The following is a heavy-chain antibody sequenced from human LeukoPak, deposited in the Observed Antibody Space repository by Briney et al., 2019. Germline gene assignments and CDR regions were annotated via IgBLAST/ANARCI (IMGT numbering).Heavy chain of an antibody. D-gene: IGHD1-26*01. CDR3: ARAGWWELPRSASDL. CDR2: ISVYNGHT. Sequence: GASVTVSCKASGYTFTSYGISWVRQAPGQGLEWMGWISVYNGHTNYAQKLQDRVTMTTETSTSTAYMELRSLRSDDTAVYYCARAGWWELPRSASDLWGQGTMVTVSS. CDR1: GYTFTSYG. J-gene: IGHJ3*01. V-gene: IGHV1-18*01.